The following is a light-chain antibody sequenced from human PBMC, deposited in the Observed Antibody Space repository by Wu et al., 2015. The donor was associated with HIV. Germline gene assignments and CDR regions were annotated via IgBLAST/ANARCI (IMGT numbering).Light chain of an antibody. V-gene: IGKV1-39*01. CDR2: ASS. Sequence: QMTPVSFFPVCIYGDTVTIHCRTSQNITDYLHWYQHRPQKAPRLLVYASSHLQRGVPSRFGGSGSGTHFTLTIGSLQPEDFGTYYCQQTYTASWTFGQGTRVDFK. CDR1: QNITDY. CDR3: QQTYTASWT. J-gene: IGKJ1*01.